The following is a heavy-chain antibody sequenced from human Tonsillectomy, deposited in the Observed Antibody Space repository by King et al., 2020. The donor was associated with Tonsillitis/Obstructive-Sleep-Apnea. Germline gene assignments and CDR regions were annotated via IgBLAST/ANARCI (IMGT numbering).Heavy chain of an antibody. CDR3: VKGTPAEGEDWFDP. J-gene: IGHJ5*02. V-gene: IGHV3-9*01. Sequence: VQLVESGGGLVQPGRSLRLSCAASGFSFDDYAMHWVRQAPGKGLEWVSGISWNSGTIDYADSVKGRFTISRDNAKNSLYLEMNSLRAEDTALYYCVKGTPAEGEDWFDPWGQGTLVTVSS. CDR1: GFSFDDYA. CDR2: ISWNSGTI. D-gene: IGHD6-13*01.